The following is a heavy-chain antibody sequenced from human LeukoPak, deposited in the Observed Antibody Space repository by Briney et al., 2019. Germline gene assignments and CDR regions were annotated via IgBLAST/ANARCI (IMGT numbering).Heavy chain of an antibody. V-gene: IGHV1-69*13. CDR2: IIPIFGTA. CDR3: ARDLAARLYYYYYYYMDV. J-gene: IGHJ6*03. CDR1: GGTFSSYA. D-gene: IGHD6-6*01. Sequence: SVKVSCKASGGTFSSYAISWVRQGPGQGLEWMGGIIPIFGTANYAQKFQGRVTITADESTSTAYMELSSLRSEDTAVYYCARDLAARLYYYYYYYMDVWGKGTTVTVSS.